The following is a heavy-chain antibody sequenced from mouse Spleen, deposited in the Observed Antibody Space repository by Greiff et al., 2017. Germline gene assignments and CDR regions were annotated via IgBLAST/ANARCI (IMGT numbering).Heavy chain of an antibody. J-gene: IGHJ1*03. CDR2: IDPSDSYT. CDR1: GYTFTSYW. Sequence: QVQLQQPGAELVMPGASVKLSCKASGYTFTSYWMHWVKQRPGQGLEWIGEIDPSDSYTNYNQKFKGKATLTVDKSSSTAYMQLSSLTSEDSAVYYCARGIGYGSSYWYFDVWGTGTTVTVSS. D-gene: IGHD1-1*01. V-gene: IGHV1-69*01. CDR3: ARGIGYGSSYWYFDV.